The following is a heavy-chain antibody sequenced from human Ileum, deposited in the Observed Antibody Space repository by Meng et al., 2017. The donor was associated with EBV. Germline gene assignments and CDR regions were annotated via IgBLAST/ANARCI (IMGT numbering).Heavy chain of an antibody. CDR2: MNPNRGTT. CDR1: GYTLTSYD. J-gene: IGHJ4*02. D-gene: IGHD6-19*01. CDR3: ATGVADFEY. Sequence: VLLVHAVAGVEQPGALVKVSCQASGYTLTSYDINWVRQGTGQGLEWMGWMNPNRGTTGYAQKFQGRVTMTRNISKSTAYMDLSSLRSEDTAVYYCATGVADFEYWGQGTLVTVSS. V-gene: IGHV1-8*01.